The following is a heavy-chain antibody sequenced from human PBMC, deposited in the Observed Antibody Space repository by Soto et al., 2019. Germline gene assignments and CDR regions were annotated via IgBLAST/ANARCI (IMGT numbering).Heavy chain of an antibody. V-gene: IGHV4-59*01. CDR3: AREGNLGRWLQPLDF. Sequence: SETLSLTCTVSGGSISNYYWSWIRQPPGKGLEWIGYIHYSGSTNYSPSLKSRVTISVDTSKNQFSLRLISVTAADTAIYFCAREGNLGRWLQPLDFWGQGTLVTVSS. J-gene: IGHJ4*02. CDR2: IHYSGST. CDR1: GGSISNYY. D-gene: IGHD5-12*01.